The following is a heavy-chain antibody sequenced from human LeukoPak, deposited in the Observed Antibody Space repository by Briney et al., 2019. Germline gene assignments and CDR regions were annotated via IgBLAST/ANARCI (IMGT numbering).Heavy chain of an antibody. CDR1: GYTLTELS. J-gene: IGHJ4*02. Sequence: GASVKVSCKVSGYTLTELSTHWVRQAPGKGLEWMGGFDPEDGETIYAQKFQGRVTMTEDTSTDTAYMELSSLRSEDTAVYYCATDPYYYDSSGPYDYWGQGTLVTVSS. D-gene: IGHD3-22*01. V-gene: IGHV1-24*01. CDR2: FDPEDGET. CDR3: ATDPYYYDSSGPYDY.